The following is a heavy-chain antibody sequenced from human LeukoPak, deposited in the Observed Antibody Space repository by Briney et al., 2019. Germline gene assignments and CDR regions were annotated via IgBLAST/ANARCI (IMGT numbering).Heavy chain of an antibody. Sequence: AGGSLRLSCAASGFTFSSYSMNWVRQAPGKGLEWVSSISSSSSYIYQADSVKGRFTMSRDNAKNSLYLQMNSLRAEDTAVYYCARAIHRGPLGADNAAFDYWGQGTLVTVPS. CDR1: GFTFSSYS. CDR3: ARAIHRGPLGADNAAFDY. V-gene: IGHV3-21*01. CDR2: ISSSSSYI. D-gene: IGHD3-10*01. J-gene: IGHJ4*02.